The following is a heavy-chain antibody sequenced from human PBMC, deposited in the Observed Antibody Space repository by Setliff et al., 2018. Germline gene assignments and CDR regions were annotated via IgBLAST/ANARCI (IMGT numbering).Heavy chain of an antibody. CDR3: ARAAKYDSSGYYGFWFDP. Sequence: SETLSLTCTVSGGSISSYYWIWIRQPPWKGLEWIGYIYTSGSSNYNPSLKSRVTISVDTSKNQFSLRLSSVTAADTAVYYCARAAKYDSSGYYGFWFDPWGQGNLVTVSS. V-gene: IGHV4-59*01. CDR1: GGSISSYY. J-gene: IGHJ5*02. CDR2: IYTSGSS. D-gene: IGHD3-22*01.